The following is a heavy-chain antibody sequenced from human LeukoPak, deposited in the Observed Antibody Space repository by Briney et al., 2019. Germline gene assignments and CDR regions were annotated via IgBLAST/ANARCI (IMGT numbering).Heavy chain of an antibody. CDR1: GYTFTGYY. Sequence: ASVKETFKASGYTFTGYYMHWVRQAPGQGLEWMGWINPNSGGTNYAQKFPGRVTMTRDTSISTAYMELSRLRSDDTAVYYCARALFEQWLAPPETDDWSQRRLASVSS. CDR2: INPNSGGT. J-gene: IGHJ4*02. D-gene: IGHD6-19*01. CDR3: ARALFEQWLAPPETDD. V-gene: IGHV1-2*02.